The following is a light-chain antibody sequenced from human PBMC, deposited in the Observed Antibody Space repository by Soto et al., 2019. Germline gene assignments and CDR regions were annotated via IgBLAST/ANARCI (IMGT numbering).Light chain of an antibody. V-gene: IGKV3-20*01. CDR3: QQYCSSPYT. CDR1: QSVSSSY. J-gene: IGKJ2*01. CDR2: GAS. Sequence: EIVLTQSPGTLSFSPGERATLSCRASQSVSSSYVACYQQKPGQAPRLLIYGASSRATGIPDRFSGSGSGTDFTLTISRLEPEDFAVYYCQQYCSSPYTFGQGTKLEIK.